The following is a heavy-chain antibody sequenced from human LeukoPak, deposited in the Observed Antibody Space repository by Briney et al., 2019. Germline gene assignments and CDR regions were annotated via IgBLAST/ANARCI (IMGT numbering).Heavy chain of an antibody. CDR3: ARTKPVMYSSGWYFWFDP. CDR1: GGSFSGYY. V-gene: IGHV4-34*01. Sequence: SETLSLTCAVYGGSFSGYYWSWIRQPPGKGLEWIGGINHSGSTNYNPSLKSRVTISVDTSKNQFSLKLSSVTAADTAVYYCARTKPVMYSSGWYFWFDPWGQGTLVTVSS. D-gene: IGHD6-19*01. J-gene: IGHJ5*02. CDR2: INHSGST.